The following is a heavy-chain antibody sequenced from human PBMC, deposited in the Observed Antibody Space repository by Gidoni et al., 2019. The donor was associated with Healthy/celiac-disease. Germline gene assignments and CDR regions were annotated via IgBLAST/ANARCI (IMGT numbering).Heavy chain of an antibody. V-gene: IGHV4-34*01. CDR2: ITHSGRT. D-gene: IGHD6-19*01. J-gene: IGHJ4*02. CDR1: GGFFRGYY. CDR3: ARGTLRGSGWTSKADY. Sequence: QVQLQQWCAGLLKPSATLSLTCAVYGGFFRGYYWSWIPQPPGKGLEWIGEITHSGRTNYNPSLKSRVTISVDTSKNQFSLKLSSVTAADTAVYYCARGTLRGSGWTSKADYWGQGTLVTVSS.